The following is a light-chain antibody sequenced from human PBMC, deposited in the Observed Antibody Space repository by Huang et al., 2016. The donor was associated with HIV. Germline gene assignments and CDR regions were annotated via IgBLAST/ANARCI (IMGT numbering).Light chain of an antibody. CDR1: QSVVHSDGKTY. CDR3: MQSRQVSYT. V-gene: IGKV2D-29*01. CDR2: EGS. Sequence: DIVMTQTPLSLSVTPGQPASISCKSSQSVVHSDGKTYLYWYLHNPGQPPQLLIYEGSNRLSGVPDRFSGSGSGTDFTLKISRVEAEDVGVYYCMQSRQVSYTFGQGTKLEI. J-gene: IGKJ2*01.